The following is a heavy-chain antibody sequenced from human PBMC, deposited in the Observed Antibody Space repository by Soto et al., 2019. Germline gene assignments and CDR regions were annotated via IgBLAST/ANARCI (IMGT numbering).Heavy chain of an antibody. CDR2: ISGSGST. CDR3: AKVISTSGSSL. J-gene: IGHJ4*02. V-gene: IGHV3-23*01. CDR1: GFTFSTYA. D-gene: IGHD3-10*01. Sequence: EGSLRPSCAASGFTFSTYAMTRVRQAPGKWLAWLSSISGSGSTYYADSVKGRFTISRDNSKNTLYLQMNSLRAEDTAVYYCAKVISTSGSSLWGRGTLVTVSS.